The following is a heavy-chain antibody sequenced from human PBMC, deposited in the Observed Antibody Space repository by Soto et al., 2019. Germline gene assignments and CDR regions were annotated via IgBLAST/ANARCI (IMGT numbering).Heavy chain of an antibody. CDR1: GFTFSSYS. J-gene: IGHJ4*02. V-gene: IGHV3-21*01. D-gene: IGHD3-10*01. CDR2: ISSSSSYI. CDR3: ARGLYYYGSGSYSLWY. Sequence: GGSLRLSCAASGFTFSSYSMNWVRQAPWKGLEWVSSISSSSSYIYYADSVKGRFTISRDNAKNSLYLQMNSLRAEDTAVYYCARGLYYYGSGSYSLWYWGQGTLVTVSS.